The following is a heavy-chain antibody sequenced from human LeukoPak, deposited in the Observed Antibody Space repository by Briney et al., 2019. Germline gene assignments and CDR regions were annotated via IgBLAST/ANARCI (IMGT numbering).Heavy chain of an antibody. D-gene: IGHD1-7*01. Sequence: GASVKVSCKASGYTFTSYDINWVRQATGQGLEWMGWMNPNSGNTGYAQKFQGRVTITRNTSISTAYMELSSLRSEDTAVYYCARGPDELDAFDIWGKGTTVTISS. V-gene: IGHV1-8*03. CDR2: MNPNSGNT. CDR3: ARGPDELDAFDI. J-gene: IGHJ3*02. CDR1: GYTFTSYD.